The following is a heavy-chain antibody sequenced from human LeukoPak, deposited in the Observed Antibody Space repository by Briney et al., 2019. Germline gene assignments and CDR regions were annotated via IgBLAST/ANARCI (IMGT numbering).Heavy chain of an antibody. V-gene: IGHV3-30-3*01. Sequence: GRSPRLSCAASGFTFSRYDMHWVRQAPGKGLEWVAVISDDGSKKDYADSVKGRFTISRDNSKNTLYLQMNSLRAEDTAVYYCVLGHYGGLFDNWGQGTLVTVSS. CDR3: VLGHYGGLFDN. CDR2: ISDDGSKK. D-gene: IGHD4-23*01. J-gene: IGHJ4*02. CDR1: GFTFSRYD.